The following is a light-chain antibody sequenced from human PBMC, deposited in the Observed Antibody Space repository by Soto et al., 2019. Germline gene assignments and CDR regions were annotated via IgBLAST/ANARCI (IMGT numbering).Light chain of an antibody. CDR2: AAS. J-gene: IGKJ5*01. CDR1: QDISTF. CDR3: QQSYSLSTIT. Sequence: DIQMTQSPSSLSASVGDRVTLTCQPSQDISTFLNWYQHKPGRAPKLLIYAASRLQSGVPSRFSGSGAGTDFTLTINGLQPEDFTSYYCQQSYSLSTITFGQGTRLEIK. V-gene: IGKV1-39*01.